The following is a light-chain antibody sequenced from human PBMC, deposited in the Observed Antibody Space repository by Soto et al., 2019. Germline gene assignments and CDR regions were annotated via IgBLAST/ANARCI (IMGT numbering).Light chain of an antibody. CDR3: QQYNTYAT. CDR2: KAS. V-gene: IGKV1-5*03. CDR1: QTISSW. Sequence: DIQMSHSPSSVSASVGDRVTITCRASQTISSWLAWYQQKPGRAPKLLIYKASTLKSGVPSRFSGSGSGTEFTLTISSLQPDDFATYFCQQYNTYATFGQGTRLEIK. J-gene: IGKJ5*01.